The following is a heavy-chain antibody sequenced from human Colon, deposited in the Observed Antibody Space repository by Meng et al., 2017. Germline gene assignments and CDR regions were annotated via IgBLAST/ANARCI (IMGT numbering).Heavy chain of an antibody. J-gene: IGHJ4*02. Sequence: GGSLRLSCAVSDFTFSNYWMHWVRQAPGKGLVCVAGINSDETNTNYADSVKGRFTISRDNAKNTLYLQMNSLRAEDAAVYYCARGPDILTGSFSSYFDYWGQGTLVTVSS. CDR1: DFTFSNYW. CDR3: ARGPDILTGSFSSYFDY. D-gene: IGHD3-9*01. V-gene: IGHV3-74*01. CDR2: INSDETNT.